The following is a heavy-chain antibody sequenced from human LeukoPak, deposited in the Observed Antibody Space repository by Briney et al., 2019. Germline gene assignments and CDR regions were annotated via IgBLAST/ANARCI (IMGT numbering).Heavy chain of an antibody. D-gene: IGHD5-12*01. J-gene: IGHJ3*02. CDR2: ISAYNGNT. CDR3: ATAGVATTYDAFDI. V-gene: IGHV1-18*01. CDR1: GYTFTSYG. Sequence: ASVKVSCKASGYTFTSYGISWVRQAPGQGLEWMGWISAYNGNTNYAQKLQGRVTMTTDTSTSTAYMELSSLRSEDTAVYYCATAGVATTYDAFDIWGQGTMVTVSS.